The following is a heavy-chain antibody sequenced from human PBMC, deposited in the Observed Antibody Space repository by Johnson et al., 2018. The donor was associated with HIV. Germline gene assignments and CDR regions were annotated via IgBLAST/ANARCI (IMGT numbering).Heavy chain of an antibody. Sequence: QMLLVESGGGVVQPGKSLTLSCVVSGLSFSNFGIHWVRQAPGKGPEWVAVISFDGNLKKYADSVKGRFTISRDISKNTLYLQMNSLRAEDMAVYYCAKDKGGYSSGWFAFDIWGQGTMVTVSS. J-gene: IGHJ3*02. CDR1: GLSFSNFG. CDR3: AKDKGGYSSGWFAFDI. V-gene: IGHV3-30*18. D-gene: IGHD6-19*01. CDR2: ISFDGNLK.